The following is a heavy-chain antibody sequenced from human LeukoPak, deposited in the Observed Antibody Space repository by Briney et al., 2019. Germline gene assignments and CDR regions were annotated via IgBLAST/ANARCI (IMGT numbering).Heavy chain of an antibody. CDR3: ARDIVVVPAAMEYYYYYYMDV. CDR2: ISSSSSYI. Sequence: NPGGSLRLSCAASGFTFSGYSMNWVRQAPGKGLEWVSSISSSSSYIYYADSVKGRFTISRDNAKNSLYLQMNSLRAEDTAVYYCARDIVVVPAAMEYYYYYYMDVWGKGTTVTVSS. CDR1: GFTFSGYS. D-gene: IGHD2-2*01. V-gene: IGHV3-21*01. J-gene: IGHJ6*03.